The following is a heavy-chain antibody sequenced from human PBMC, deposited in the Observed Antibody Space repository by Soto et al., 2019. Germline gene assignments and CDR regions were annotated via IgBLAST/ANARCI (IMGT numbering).Heavy chain of an antibody. Sequence: ASVKVSCKASGYTFTSYYMHWVRQAPGQGLEWMGRINPKDGRTIYAQKFQGRVTMTEDTSTDTAYMELSSLRSEDTAVYYCATPDQYGSSWYYFHYWGQGTLVTVSS. J-gene: IGHJ4*02. CDR1: GYTFTSYY. D-gene: IGHD6-13*01. CDR2: INPKDGRT. CDR3: ATPDQYGSSWYYFHY. V-gene: IGHV1-46*01.